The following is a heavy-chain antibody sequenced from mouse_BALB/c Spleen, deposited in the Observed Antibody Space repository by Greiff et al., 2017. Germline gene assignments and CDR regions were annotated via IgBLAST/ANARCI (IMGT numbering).Heavy chain of an antibody. Sequence: LQQSGAELVRPGSSVKISCKASGYAFSSYWMNWVKQRPGQGLEWIGQIYPGDGDTNYNGKFKGKATLTADKSSSTAYMQLSSLTSEDSAVYFCARGGVGYFDYWGQGTTLTVSS. V-gene: IGHV1-80*01. CDR3: ARGGVGYFDY. CDR1: GYAFSSYW. J-gene: IGHJ2*01. CDR2: IYPGDGDT.